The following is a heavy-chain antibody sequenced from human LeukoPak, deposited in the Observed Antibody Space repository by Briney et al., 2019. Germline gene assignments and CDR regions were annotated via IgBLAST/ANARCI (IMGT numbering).Heavy chain of an antibody. CDR3: ARDGMAPKTPLDY. D-gene: IGHD5-24*01. V-gene: IGHV3-48*04. CDR2: ISSSSSTI. Sequence: GGSPRLSCAASGFPFNSYSMNWVRQAPGKGLEWVSYISSSSSTIYYADSVKGRFTISRDNAKNSLYLQMNSLRAEDTAVYYCARDGMAPKTPLDYWGQGTLVTVSS. CDR1: GFPFNSYS. J-gene: IGHJ4*02.